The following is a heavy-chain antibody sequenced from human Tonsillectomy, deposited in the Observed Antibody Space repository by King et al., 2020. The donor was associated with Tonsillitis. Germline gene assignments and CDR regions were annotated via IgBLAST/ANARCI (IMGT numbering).Heavy chain of an antibody. J-gene: IGHJ4*02. D-gene: IGHD3-22*01. CDR3: AKDRGDSSGYHNDY. CDR2: ISGSGGST. Sequence: VQLVESGGGFVQPGGSLRLSCGASGFTFSSYAMSWVRQAPGKGLEWVSAISGSGGSTFFADSGKGWVTISRDNSKNTLYLQMNSLRAEDTAVYYCAKDRGDSSGYHNDYWGQGTLVTVSS. CDR1: GFTFSSYA. V-gene: IGHV3-23*04.